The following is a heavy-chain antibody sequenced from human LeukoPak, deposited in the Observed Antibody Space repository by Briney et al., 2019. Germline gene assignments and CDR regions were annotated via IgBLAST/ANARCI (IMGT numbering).Heavy chain of an antibody. CDR2: ISSSSSYI. CDR3: ARDFNGGIVVVPAATEEDTAMVAEGVAFDI. Sequence: KSGGSLRLSCAASGFTFSSYSMNWVRQAPGKGLEWVSSISSSSSYIYYADSVKGRFTISRDNAKNSLYLQMNSLRAEDTAVYYCARDFNGGIVVVPAATEEDTAMVAEGVAFDIWGQGTMVTVSS. CDR1: GFTFSSYS. J-gene: IGHJ3*02. V-gene: IGHV3-21*01. D-gene: IGHD2-2*01.